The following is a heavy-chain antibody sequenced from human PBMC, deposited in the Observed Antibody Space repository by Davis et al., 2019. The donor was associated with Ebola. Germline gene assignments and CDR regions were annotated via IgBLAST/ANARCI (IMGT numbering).Heavy chain of an antibody. J-gene: IGHJ4*02. CDR2: ISGSGGNT. CDR3: AKAGVGRLFDFLYYFDY. CDR1: EFTFSSYA. D-gene: IGHD3-9*01. Sequence: GGSLRLSCAASEFTFSSYAMSWVRQAPGKGLEWVSAISGSGGNTYYSDSAKGRFTISRDNSKNTLYLQMNSLRAEDTAVYYCAKAGVGRLFDFLYYFDYWGQGMLVTVSS. V-gene: IGHV3-23*01.